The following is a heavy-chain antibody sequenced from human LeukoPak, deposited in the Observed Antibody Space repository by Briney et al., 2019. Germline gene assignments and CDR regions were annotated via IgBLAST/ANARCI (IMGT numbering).Heavy chain of an antibody. D-gene: IGHD3-10*01. Sequence: PGGSLRLSCTASGFTLSSYEMSWIRQAPGKGLEWVSSIDYSGGSTHYVDSVMGRFTISRDNSKNTLYLQMNSLRAEDTAVYYCARDVWFGGNYYYMDVWGKGTTVTISS. CDR2: IDYSGGST. CDR3: ARDVWFGGNYYYMDV. CDR1: GFTLSSYE. J-gene: IGHJ6*03. V-gene: IGHV3-23*01.